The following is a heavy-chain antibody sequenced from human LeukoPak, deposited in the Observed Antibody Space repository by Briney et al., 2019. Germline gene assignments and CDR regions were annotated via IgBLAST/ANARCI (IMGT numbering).Heavy chain of an antibody. Sequence: ASVKVSCKASGYTFTSYYMHWVRQAPGQELEWMGIINPSGGSTSYAQKFQGRVTMTRDTSTSTVYMELSSLRSEDTAVYYCARSYYYGSGSYYTLYYFDYWGQGTLVTVSS. V-gene: IGHV1-46*01. D-gene: IGHD3-10*01. CDR1: GYTFTSYY. CDR2: INPSGGST. CDR3: ARSYYYGSGSYYTLYYFDY. J-gene: IGHJ4*02.